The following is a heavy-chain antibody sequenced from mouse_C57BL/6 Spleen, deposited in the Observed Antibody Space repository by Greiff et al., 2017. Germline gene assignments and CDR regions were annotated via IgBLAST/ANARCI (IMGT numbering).Heavy chain of an antibody. CDR2: INPGSGGT. V-gene: IGHV1-54*01. D-gene: IGHD2-4*01. CDR3: AAYDYGFAY. Sequence: VQLQQSGAELVRPGTSVKVSCKASGYAFTNYLLEWVKQRPGQGLEWIGVINPGSGGTNYNEKFKGKATLTADKSSSAAYMQLSSLTSEDSAVYFCAAYDYGFAYWGQGTLVTGSA. J-gene: IGHJ3*01. CDR1: GYAFTNYL.